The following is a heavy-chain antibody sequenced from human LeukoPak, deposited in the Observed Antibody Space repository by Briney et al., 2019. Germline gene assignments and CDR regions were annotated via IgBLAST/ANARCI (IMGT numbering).Heavy chain of an antibody. CDR1: GFTFSNAW. J-gene: IGHJ4*02. V-gene: IGHV3-15*01. Sequence: PGGSLRLSCAASGFTFSNAWMTWVRQAPGKGLEWIGRIRSQTDGGTINYAAPVKGRFTISRDDSKNTLYLQIHSLKTEDTAAYYCTWPGRDFDYWGQGTLVTVSS. CDR3: TWPGRDFDY. CDR2: IRSQTDGGTI.